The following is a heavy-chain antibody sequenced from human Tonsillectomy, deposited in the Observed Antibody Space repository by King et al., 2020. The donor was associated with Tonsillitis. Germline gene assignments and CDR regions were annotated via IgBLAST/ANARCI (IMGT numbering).Heavy chain of an antibody. CDR2: SYYSGTN. D-gene: IGHD4-17*01. J-gene: IGHJ3*02. CDR3: ARAAVTNSWGRAFDI. Sequence: QLQESGPGLVKPSDTLSLTCAVSGGSISSSNFFWGWIRQAPGRGLEGIGSSYYSGTNYCKPSLKNRVTISVDTSKNQISLKLSSRPAADTAVYYCARAAVTNSWGRAFDIWGQGTMVTVSS. CDR1: GGSISSSNFF. V-gene: IGHV4-39*01.